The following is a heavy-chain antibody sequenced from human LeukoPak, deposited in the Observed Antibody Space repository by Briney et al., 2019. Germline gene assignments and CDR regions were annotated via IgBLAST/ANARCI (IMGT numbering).Heavy chain of an antibody. CDR2: LYSDGNT. Sequence: GGSLRLSCAASGFTVITNDMTWVRQAPGKGLEWVSVLYSDGNTKYADSVQGRFTISRDNSKNTLYLEMNSLSPDDTAVYYCATSTTCYALSGCYYYYMDVWGKGTTVTVSS. CDR1: GFTVITND. J-gene: IGHJ6*03. D-gene: IGHD2-2*01. CDR3: ATSTTCYALSGCYYYYMDV. V-gene: IGHV3-53*01.